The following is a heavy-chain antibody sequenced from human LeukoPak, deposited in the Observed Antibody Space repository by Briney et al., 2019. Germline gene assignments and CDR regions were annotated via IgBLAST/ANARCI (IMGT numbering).Heavy chain of an antibody. V-gene: IGHV3-7*03. CDR1: GFTFRNNW. Sequence: GGSLRLSCAASGFTFRNNWMNWIRQTPGKGLEWVANIRPDASDTGYVDSVKGRFTISRDNAKNLLYLQMNSLRVDDTAVYYCTSISLGANEDYWGQGTTVTVSS. J-gene: IGHJ4*03. CDR3: TSISLGANEDY. D-gene: IGHD1-26*01. CDR2: IRPDASDT.